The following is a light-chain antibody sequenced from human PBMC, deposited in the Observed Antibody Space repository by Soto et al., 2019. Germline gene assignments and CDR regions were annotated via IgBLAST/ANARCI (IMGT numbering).Light chain of an antibody. CDR2: EVR. V-gene: IGLV2-14*01. Sequence: QSVLTQPASVSGSPGQSITTSCTGTSSDVGAYNYVSWYQQYPGKAPKVIIFEVRKRPSGVSNRFSGSKSGDTASLAISGLQAEDEADYYCSSYRSSTTFVFGTGTKVTVL. CDR3: SSYRSSTTFV. J-gene: IGLJ1*01. CDR1: SSDVGAYNY.